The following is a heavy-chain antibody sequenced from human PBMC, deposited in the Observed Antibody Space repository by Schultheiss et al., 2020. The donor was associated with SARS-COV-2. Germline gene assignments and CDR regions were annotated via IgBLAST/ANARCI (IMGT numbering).Heavy chain of an antibody. CDR1: GFTFSSYA. V-gene: IGHV3-64D*06. Sequence: GGSLRLSCPASGFTFSSYAMHWVRQAPGKGLEYVSVISSNGGSTYYADSVKDRFTISRDNSKNTLYLQMSSLRAEDTAVYYCVKSMTTVTTKGRNFDYWGQGTLVTVSS. D-gene: IGHD4-17*01. CDR3: VKSMTTVTTKGRNFDY. J-gene: IGHJ4*02. CDR2: ISSNGGST.